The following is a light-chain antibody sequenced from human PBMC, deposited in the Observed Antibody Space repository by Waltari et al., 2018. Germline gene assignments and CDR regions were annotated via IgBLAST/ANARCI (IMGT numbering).Light chain of an antibody. V-gene: IGKV1-39*01. J-gene: IGKJ1*01. Sequence: DNQITQSPSSMSASVGDRVTITCRASQSISSYLNWYQQKPGKAPKLLIYAASSLQSGVPSRFSGSGSGTDFTLTISSLQPEDFATFYCQQSYSTPPTFGQGTKVEIK. CDR3: QQSYSTPPT. CDR2: AAS. CDR1: QSISSY.